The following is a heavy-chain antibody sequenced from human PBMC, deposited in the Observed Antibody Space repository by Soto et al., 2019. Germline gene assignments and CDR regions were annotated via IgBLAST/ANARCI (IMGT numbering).Heavy chain of an antibody. CDR1: GITFRQYW. J-gene: IGHJ4*02. V-gene: IGHV3-74*01. Sequence: EVQLVESGGGLVQTGKALRLSCAASGITFRQYWMHWVRQAPGKGPVWVSYISSDGTTTDYADSVKGRFTISRDNAKNTLYLQMDSLRVEDTAVYYCARQDCNNDVCLEAAVTVGGALEYWGQGAQVTVSS. CDR3: ARQDCNNDVCLEAAVTVGGALEY. CDR2: ISSDGTTT. D-gene: IGHD2-8*01.